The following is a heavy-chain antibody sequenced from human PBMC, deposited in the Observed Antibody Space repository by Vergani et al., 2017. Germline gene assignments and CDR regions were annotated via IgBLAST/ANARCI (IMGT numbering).Heavy chain of an antibody. CDR1: GYTFTGYY. CDR2: INPNSGGT. J-gene: IGHJ6*03. Sequence: QVQLVQSGAEVKKPGASVKVSCKASGYTFTGYYMHWVRQAPGQGLEWMGWINPNSGGTNYAQKFQGRVTMTRDTSISTAYMELSRLRSDDAAVYYCARGAAGRAPNYYMDVWGKGTTVTVSS. CDR3: ARGAAGRAPNYYMDV. V-gene: IGHV1-2*02. D-gene: IGHD6-13*01.